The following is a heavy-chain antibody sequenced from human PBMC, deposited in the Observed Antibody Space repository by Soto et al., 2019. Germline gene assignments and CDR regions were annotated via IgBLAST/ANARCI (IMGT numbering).Heavy chain of an antibody. CDR1: GGSISSGGYY. Sequence: QVQLQESGPGLVKPSQTLSLTCSVSGGSISSGGYYWSWIRQHPGLGLEWIGSVYYTGSTYYKRTLKSRVTMSVDTSKNQFSLMLSSVTAAETAVYYCAREYSSGWYGYFQHWGQGTLVTASS. CDR3: AREYSSGWYGYFQH. V-gene: IGHV4-31*03. J-gene: IGHJ1*01. D-gene: IGHD6-19*01. CDR2: VYYTGST.